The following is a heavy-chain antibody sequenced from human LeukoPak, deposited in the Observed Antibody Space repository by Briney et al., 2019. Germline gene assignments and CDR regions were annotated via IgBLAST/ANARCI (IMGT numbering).Heavy chain of an antibody. CDR1: GGTFSNYA. J-gene: IGHJ5*02. D-gene: IGHD2-2*01. CDR3: AREGVYCSSTSCYGRFDP. V-gene: IGHV1-69*05. Sequence: ASVKVSCKASGGTFSNYAISWVRQAPGQGLEWMGGIIPIFGTANCAQKFQGRVTITTDESTSTAYMELSSLRSEDTAMYYCAREGVYCSSTSCYGRFDPWGQGTLVTVSS. CDR2: IIPIFGTA.